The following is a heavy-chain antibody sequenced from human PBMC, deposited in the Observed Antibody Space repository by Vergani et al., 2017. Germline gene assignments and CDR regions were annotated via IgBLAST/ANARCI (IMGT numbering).Heavy chain of an antibody. Sequence: QVQLVQSGAEVKKPGSSVKVSCKASGGTFSSYTISWVRQAPGQGLEWMGRIIPILGLANYAQKFQGRVTITADKSTSTAYMELSSLRSEDTAVYYCARDTAVAGTVYYYYGMDVWGQGTTVTVSS. CDR1: GGTFSSYT. D-gene: IGHD6-19*01. V-gene: IGHV1-69*08. CDR3: ARDTAVAGTVYYYYGMDV. CDR2: IIPILGLA. J-gene: IGHJ6*02.